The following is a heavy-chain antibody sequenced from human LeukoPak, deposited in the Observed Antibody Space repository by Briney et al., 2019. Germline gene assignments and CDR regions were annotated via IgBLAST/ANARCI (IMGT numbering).Heavy chain of an antibody. J-gene: IGHJ4*02. CDR3: ARVNRYCNDY. CDR2: IFYSGST. Sequence: PSETLSLTCTVSGVSISRYYWSWIRQSPGKGLEWIGNIFYSGSTNYNPSFKSRVTISLDTSKNQFSLNLSSVTAADTAVYYCARVNRYCNDYWGQGILVTVSS. CDR1: GVSISRYY. V-gene: IGHV4-59*01. D-gene: IGHD6-13*01.